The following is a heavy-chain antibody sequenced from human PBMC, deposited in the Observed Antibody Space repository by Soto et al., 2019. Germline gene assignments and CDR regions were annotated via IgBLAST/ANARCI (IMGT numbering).Heavy chain of an antibody. V-gene: IGHV3-48*01. CDR1: GFTFSSYS. D-gene: IGHD3-10*01. CDR2: ISSSSSTI. J-gene: IGHJ4*02. Sequence: GGSLRLSCAASGFTFSSYSMNWVRQAPGKGLEWVSYISSSSSTIYYAGSVKGRFTISRDNAKNSLYLQMNSLRAEDTAVYYCARDPYYGSGSYYNAVYYFDYWGQGTLVTVSS. CDR3: ARDPYYGSGSYYNAVYYFDY.